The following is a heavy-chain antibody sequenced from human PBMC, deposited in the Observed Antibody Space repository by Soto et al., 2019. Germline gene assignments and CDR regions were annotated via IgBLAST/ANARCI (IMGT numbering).Heavy chain of an antibody. CDR1: GCTFSSYA. D-gene: IGHD6-13*01. V-gene: IGHV3-23*01. CDR3: AKGVRYSSIFDY. CDR2: ISGSGGST. Sequence: GGSLRLSCAGSGCTFSSYAMSWVRQATGKGLEWVSAISGSGGSTYYADSVKGRFTISRDNSKNTLYLQMNSLRAEDTAVYYCAKGVRYSSIFDYWGQGTLVTVSS. J-gene: IGHJ4*02.